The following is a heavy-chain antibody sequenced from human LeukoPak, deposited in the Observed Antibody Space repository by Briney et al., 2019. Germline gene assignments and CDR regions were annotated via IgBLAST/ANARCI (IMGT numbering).Heavy chain of an antibody. V-gene: IGHV4-34*01. D-gene: IGHD5-12*01. Sequence: KPSETLSLTCAVYGGSFSGYYWSWIRQPPGKGLGWIGEINHSGSTNYNPSPKSRVTISVDTSKNQFSLKLSSVTAADTAVYYCASEYSGYPGYWGQGTLVTVSS. CDR3: ASEYSGYPGY. CDR1: GGSFSGYY. J-gene: IGHJ4*02. CDR2: INHSGST.